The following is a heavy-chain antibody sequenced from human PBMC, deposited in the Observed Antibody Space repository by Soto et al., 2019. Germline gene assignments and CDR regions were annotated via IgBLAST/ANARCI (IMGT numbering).Heavy chain of an antibody. Sequence: QVQLVQSGAEVKKPGSSVKVSCRASGGAFSTYAISWVRQAPGQGLEWMGGIIPISGPANFAQKFQGRVTITADESTSTFYMGLSSLRSEDTAVYYWARSLDSTGYFNYWGQGTLVTVSS. D-gene: IGHD3-22*01. V-gene: IGHV1-69*01. CDR3: ARSLDSTGYFNY. CDR2: IIPISGPA. J-gene: IGHJ4*02. CDR1: GGAFSTYA.